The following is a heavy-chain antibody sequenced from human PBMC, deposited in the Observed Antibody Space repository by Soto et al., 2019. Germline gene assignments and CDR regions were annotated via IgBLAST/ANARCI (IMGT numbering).Heavy chain of an antibody. CDR3: AYRVGSRGSFDY. J-gene: IGHJ4*02. V-gene: IGHV2-5*01. Sequence: SGPTLVKPTQTLTLTCTFSGFSLTTGGVSVGFILQPPGKALEWVAFIYWNDDKRYSPSLKSRLTITKDNSKKQVALTMTNMDPVDTATYYCAYRVGSRGSFDYWGPGTLVTV. CDR1: GFSLTTGGVS. D-gene: IGHD6-25*01. CDR2: IYWNDDK.